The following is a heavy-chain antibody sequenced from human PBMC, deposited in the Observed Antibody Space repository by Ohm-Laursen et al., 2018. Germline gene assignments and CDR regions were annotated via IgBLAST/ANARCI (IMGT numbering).Heavy chain of an antibody. J-gene: IGHJ4*02. V-gene: IGHV3-23*01. CDR3: AKVEVVVAESYFDY. CDR1: RFTFSSYA. CDR2: ISGSGDNT. D-gene: IGHD2-15*01. Sequence: SLRLSCAASRFTFSSYAMSWVRQAPGKGLEWVSAISGSGDNTYYTDSVRGRFTISRDNSKNTLFLQMNSLRAEDTAVYYCAKVEVVVAESYFDYWGQGTLVTVSS.